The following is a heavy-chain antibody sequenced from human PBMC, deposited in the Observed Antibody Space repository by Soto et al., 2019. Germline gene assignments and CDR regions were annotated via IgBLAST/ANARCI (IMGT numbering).Heavy chain of an antibody. CDR3: ARGTYCTNRVCSPLPFDY. CDR2: ISAYNGNT. D-gene: IGHD2-8*01. J-gene: IGHJ4*02. V-gene: IGHV1-18*01. Sequence: ASGKVSCKASGYTFTSYGISWVRQAPGQGLEWMGWISAYNGNTNYAQKLQGRVTMTTDTSTSTAYMELRSLRSDDTAVYYCARGTYCTNRVCSPLPFDYWGQGTLVTVSS. CDR1: GYTFTSYG.